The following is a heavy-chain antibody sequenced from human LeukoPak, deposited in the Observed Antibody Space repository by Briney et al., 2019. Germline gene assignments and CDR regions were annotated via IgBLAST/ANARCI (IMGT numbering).Heavy chain of an antibody. J-gene: IGHJ4*02. V-gene: IGHV3-23*01. CDR1: GFTFSNAW. D-gene: IGHD3-16*02. CDR2: ITGRGDAA. CDR3: AKGPRPDLSVLHTLER. Sequence: GGSLRLSCAASGFTFSNAWMSWVRQAPGRGMEWVSTITGRGDAANDADSVKGRFTISRDNSKSSLYLQMNSLRVEDTAVYHCAKGPRPDLSVLHTLERWGQGVLVTVSS.